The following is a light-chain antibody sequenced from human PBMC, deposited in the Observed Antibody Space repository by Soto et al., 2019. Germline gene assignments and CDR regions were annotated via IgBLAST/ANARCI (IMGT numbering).Light chain of an antibody. CDR3: SSYTTSSTVI. CDR1: SSDIGAYKY. V-gene: IGLV2-14*01. J-gene: IGLJ2*01. CDR2: EVS. Sequence: QSALTQPASVTGSPGQSITISCTGTSSDIGAYKYVSWYRQHPGKAPKLIISEVSNRPSGVSNRFSGSKSGNTASLTISGLQAEDEADYYCSSYTTSSTVIFGGGTKVTVL.